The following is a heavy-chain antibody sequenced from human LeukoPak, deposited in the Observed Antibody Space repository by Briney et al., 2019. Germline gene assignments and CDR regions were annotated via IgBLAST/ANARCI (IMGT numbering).Heavy chain of an antibody. J-gene: IGHJ4*02. D-gene: IGHD3-3*01. CDR3: ARLRFDFWSGYTHPYFDY. Sequence: TASETLSLTCTVSGGSISSSSYSWGWIRQPPGKGLEWIGRIYYSGTTYYNPSLKRRVTISVDTSKIQFSLKLSSVAATDTAVYFCARLRFDFWSGYTHPYFDYWGQGTLVTVSS. V-gene: IGHV4-39*01. CDR1: GGSISSSSYS. CDR2: IYYSGTT.